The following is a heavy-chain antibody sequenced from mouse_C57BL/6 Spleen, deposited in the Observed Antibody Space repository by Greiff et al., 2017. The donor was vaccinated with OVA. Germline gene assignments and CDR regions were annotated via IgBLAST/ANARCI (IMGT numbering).Heavy chain of an antibody. CDR3: ARGGFAFDY. CDR2: ISYDGSN. V-gene: IGHV3-6*01. Sequence: EVQLVESGPGLVKPSQSLSLTCSVTGYSITSGYYWNWIRQFPGNKLEWMGYISYDGSNNYNPSLKNRISITGDTAKNQFFLKLNSVTTEDTATYYCARGGFAFDYWGQGTTLTVSS. CDR1: GYSITSGYY. J-gene: IGHJ2*01.